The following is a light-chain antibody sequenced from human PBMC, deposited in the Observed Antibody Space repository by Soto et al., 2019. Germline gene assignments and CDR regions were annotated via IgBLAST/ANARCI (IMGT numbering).Light chain of an antibody. V-gene: IGLV1-44*01. Sequence: QSVLTQPPSLSGPPGRRVNISGFETFSNIGDNAVNWYQQLPGAAPNLLIYLNDQRPSGVPDRFSGSKSGTSAFLAISGLQSEDEADYYCAAWDDSLNALFGTGTKLTVL. CDR3: AAWDDSLNAL. CDR1: FSNIGDNA. CDR2: LND. J-gene: IGLJ1*01.